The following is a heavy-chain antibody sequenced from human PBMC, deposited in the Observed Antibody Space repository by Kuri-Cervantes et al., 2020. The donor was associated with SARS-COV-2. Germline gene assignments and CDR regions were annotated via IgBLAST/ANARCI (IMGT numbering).Heavy chain of an antibody. CDR3: AKDNFCSGSSCNPADN. J-gene: IGHJ4*02. CDR1: GFTFSDYY. CDR2: ISSSGSTI. V-gene: IGHV3-11*01. D-gene: IGHD2-15*01. Sequence: GGSLRLSCAASGFTFSDYYMSWIRQAPGKGLEWVSYISSSGSTIYYADSVKGRFTISRDNSKNTLYLQMNSLRAEDTAVYYCAKDNFCSGSSCNPADNWGQGTLVTDSS.